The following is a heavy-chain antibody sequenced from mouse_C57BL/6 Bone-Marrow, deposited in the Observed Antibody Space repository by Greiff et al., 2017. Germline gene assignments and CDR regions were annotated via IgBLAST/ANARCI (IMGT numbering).Heavy chain of an antibody. CDR3: TREDSSGYPALFAY. Sequence: EVNVVESGEGLVKPGGSLKLSCAASGFTFSSYAMSWARQTPEKRLEWVAYISSGGDYIYYADTVKGRFTISRDNARNTLYLQMSSLKSEDTAMYYCTREDSSGYPALFAYWGQGTLVTVSA. D-gene: IGHD3-2*02. CDR2: ISSGGDYI. CDR1: GFTFSSYA. J-gene: IGHJ3*01. V-gene: IGHV5-9-1*02.